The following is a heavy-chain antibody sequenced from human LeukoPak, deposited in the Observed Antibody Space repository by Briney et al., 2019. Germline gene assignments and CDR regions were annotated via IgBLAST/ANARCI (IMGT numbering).Heavy chain of an antibody. D-gene: IGHD6-19*01. CDR1: GGSISNYY. CDR3: AKGGWYEDS. Sequence: SETLSLTCTVSGGSISNYYWNWIRQPPGKGLEWIGYIYYSGSTNYNPSLKSRVTISVDTSKNHFSLKLSSVTAADTAVYFCAKGGWYEDSWGQGTLVTVSS. J-gene: IGHJ4*02. CDR2: IYYSGST. V-gene: IGHV4-59*01.